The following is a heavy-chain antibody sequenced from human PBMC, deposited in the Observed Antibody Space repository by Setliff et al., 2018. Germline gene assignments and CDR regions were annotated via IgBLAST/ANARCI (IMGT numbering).Heavy chain of an antibody. J-gene: IGHJ5*02. Sequence: GASVKVSCKASGYSFSDYDINWVRQAPGQGLEWMGWMNAHSGNSGCAQKFQGRVTMTRDTSISTAYMELNSLQYEDTAVYYCARGKWFRLDKSAWSNWFDPWGQGTLVTSPQ. CDR2: MNAHSGNS. D-gene: IGHD5-12*01. CDR3: ARGKWFRLDKSAWSNWFDP. CDR1: GYSFSDYD. V-gene: IGHV1-8*01.